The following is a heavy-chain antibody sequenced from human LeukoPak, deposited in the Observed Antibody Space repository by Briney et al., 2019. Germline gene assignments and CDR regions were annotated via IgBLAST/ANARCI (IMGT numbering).Heavy chain of an antibody. CDR3: ARLARDNIVVVPHLAGSFDP. Sequence: PSETLSLTRTVSGGSIGSRTYYWGWIRQPPGKGLEWIGSVSYRGSTYYNPSLKSRVTISLDTSKNHFSLRLNSVTAADTAVYYCARLARDNIVVVPHLAGSFDPWGQGTLVTVSS. D-gene: IGHD2-2*01. CDR2: VSYRGST. V-gene: IGHV4-39*01. J-gene: IGHJ5*02. CDR1: GGSIGSRTYY.